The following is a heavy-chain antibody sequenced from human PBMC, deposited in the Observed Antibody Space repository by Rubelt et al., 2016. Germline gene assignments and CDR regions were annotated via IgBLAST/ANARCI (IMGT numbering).Heavy chain of an antibody. CDR2: IYWDDDK. CDR3: AHSMITIFGVVMGDDAFDI. CDR1: GFSLSTSGVG. J-gene: IGHJ3*02. V-gene: IGHV2-5*02. Sequence: QTLTLTCAFSGFSLSTSGVGVGWIRQPPGKALEWLALIYWDDDKRYSPSLKSRLTITKDTSKNQVVLTMTNMDPVDTATYYCAHSMITIFGVVMGDDAFDIWGQGTMVTVSS. D-gene: IGHD3-3*01.